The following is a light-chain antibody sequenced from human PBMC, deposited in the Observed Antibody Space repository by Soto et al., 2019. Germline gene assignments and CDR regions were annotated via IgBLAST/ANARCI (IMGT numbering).Light chain of an antibody. J-gene: IGLJ1*01. CDR3: SSYTSSTTRV. V-gene: IGLV2-14*01. CDR2: DVS. Sequence: QSVLTQPASVSGSPGQSITISCTGTSSDVGDYNYVSWYQQHPGKAPKLMIYDVSNRPSGVSNRFSGSKSGSTASLTISGLQAEDEADYCSSYTSSTTRVFGTGTKLTVL. CDR1: SSDVGDYNY.